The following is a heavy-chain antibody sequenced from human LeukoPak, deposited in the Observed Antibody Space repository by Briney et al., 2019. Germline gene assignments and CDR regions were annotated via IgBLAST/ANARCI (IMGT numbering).Heavy chain of an antibody. Sequence: PSETLSLTCTVSGGSINNYYWSWIRQPPGKGLEWIGYIHYSGTTNYNPSLKSRLTMSVDTSKNQFSLKLSSVTAADTAVYYCARSNGAISAAEDYWGQGTLVTGSS. D-gene: IGHD6-13*01. V-gene: IGHV4-59*01. CDR3: ARSNGAISAAEDY. J-gene: IGHJ4*02. CDR2: IHYSGTT. CDR1: GGSINNYY.